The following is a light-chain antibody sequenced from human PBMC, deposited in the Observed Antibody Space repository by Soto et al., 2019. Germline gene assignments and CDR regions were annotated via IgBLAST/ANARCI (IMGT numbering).Light chain of an antibody. J-gene: IGKJ2*01. CDR3: QQRSSRPPMYT. V-gene: IGKV3-11*01. CDR2: DAS. Sequence: EIVLTQSPSTLSLSPGDRATLSCGASQSVSSYLVWYQQKPGQAPRLLIYDASKRATGIPARFSGSGSGTDFTLTISSLEPEDFAVYYCQQRSSRPPMYTFGQGTKVDIK. CDR1: QSVSSY.